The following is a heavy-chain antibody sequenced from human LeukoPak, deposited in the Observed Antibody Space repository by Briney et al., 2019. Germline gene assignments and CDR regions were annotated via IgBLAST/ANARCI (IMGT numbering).Heavy chain of an antibody. V-gene: IGHV4-59*01. CDR1: GGSISSYY. CDR3: ASARRRGSYYYYYYYMDV. Sequence: SETLSLTCTVSGGSISSYYWSWIRQPPGKGLEWIGYIYYSWSTNYNPSLNSRVTISVDTSKNQFSLKLSSVTAADTAVYYCASARRRGSYYYYYYYMDVWGKGTTVTVSS. D-gene: IGHD5-12*01. J-gene: IGHJ6*03. CDR2: IYYSWST.